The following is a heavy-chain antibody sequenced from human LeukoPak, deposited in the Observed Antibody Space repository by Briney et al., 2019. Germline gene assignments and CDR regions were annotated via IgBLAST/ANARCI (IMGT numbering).Heavy chain of an antibody. D-gene: IGHD3-22*01. J-gene: IGHJ6*02. CDR2: INTNTGNP. CDR3: AREGYYDSSKRYYGMDV. V-gene: IGHV7-4-1*01. Sequence: ASVKVSCKASGYTFTHYYMHWVRQAPGQGLEWMGWINTNTGNPTYAQGFTGRFVFSLDTSVSTAYLQICSLKAEDTAVYYCAREGYYDSSKRYYGMDVWGQGTTVTVSS. CDR1: GYTFTHYY.